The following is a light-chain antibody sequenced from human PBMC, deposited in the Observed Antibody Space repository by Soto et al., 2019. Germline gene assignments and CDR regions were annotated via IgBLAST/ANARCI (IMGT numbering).Light chain of an antibody. CDR1: QSVSIN. CDR3: QQYDKWPGT. J-gene: IGKJ1*01. Sequence: DIVMTQSPATLSVSPGERATLSCRASQSVSINLAWYQQIPGQAPRLLMYGVSTRAPGIPARFSGSGSGTEFTLTISSLQSEDFAVYYCQQYDKWPGTFGQGTKVEIK. CDR2: GVS. V-gene: IGKV3-15*01.